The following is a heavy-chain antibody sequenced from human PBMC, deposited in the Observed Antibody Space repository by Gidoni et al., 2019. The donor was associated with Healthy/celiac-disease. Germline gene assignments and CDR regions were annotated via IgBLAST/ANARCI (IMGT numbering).Heavy chain of an antibody. D-gene: IGHD6-19*01. Sequence: QLQLQESGPGLVKPSETLSLTCTVSGGSISSSSYYWGWIRQPPGKGLEWIGSIYYSGSTYYNPSLKSRVTISVDTSKNQFSLKLSSVTAADTAVYYCARGGYSSGCDYWGQGTLVTVSS. J-gene: IGHJ4*02. CDR3: ARGGYSSGCDY. CDR2: IYYSGST. V-gene: IGHV4-39*07. CDR1: GGSISSSSYY.